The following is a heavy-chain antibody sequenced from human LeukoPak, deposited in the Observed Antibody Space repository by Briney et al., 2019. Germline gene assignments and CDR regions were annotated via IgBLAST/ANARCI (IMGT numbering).Heavy chain of an antibody. CDR3: ARDSKAVAGTGYYFDY. CDR2: IYYSGST. D-gene: IGHD6-19*01. V-gene: IGHV4-61*01. J-gene: IGHJ4*02. Sequence: SETLSLTCTVSGGSVSSGSYYWSWIRQPPGKGLEWIGYIYYSGSTNYNPSLKSRVTISVDTSKNQFSLKLSSVTAADTAVYYCARDSKAVAGTGYYFDYWGQGTLVTVSS. CDR1: GGSVSSGSYY.